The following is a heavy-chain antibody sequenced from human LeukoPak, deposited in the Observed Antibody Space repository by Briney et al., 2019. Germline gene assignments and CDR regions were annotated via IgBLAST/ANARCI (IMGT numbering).Heavy chain of an antibody. CDR1: GGAFSGSA. J-gene: IGHJ3*01. V-gene: IGHV1-69*04. Sequence: VASVKVSCKASGGAFSGSAISWVRQAPGQGLEWMGRIIPILGIANYAQKFQGRVTITADKSTSTAYMELSSLRSEDTAVYYCARDRYNYVADDAFDVWGQGTMVTVSS. D-gene: IGHD5-18*01. CDR3: ARDRYNYVADDAFDV. CDR2: IIPILGIA.